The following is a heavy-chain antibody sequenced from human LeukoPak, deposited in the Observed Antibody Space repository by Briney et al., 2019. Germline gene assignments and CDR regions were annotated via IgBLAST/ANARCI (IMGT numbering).Heavy chain of an antibody. CDR3: ARAPPYDFWSGYYYFDK. Sequence: PSETLSLTCTVSGGSISSYYWSWIRQPPGKGLEWIGYIYYSASTNYNPSLKSRVTISVDTSKNQFSLKLSSVTAADTAVYYCARAPPYDFWSGYYYFDKWGQGTLVTVSS. J-gene: IGHJ4*02. D-gene: IGHD3-3*01. CDR2: IYYSAST. CDR1: GGSISSYY. V-gene: IGHV4-59*01.